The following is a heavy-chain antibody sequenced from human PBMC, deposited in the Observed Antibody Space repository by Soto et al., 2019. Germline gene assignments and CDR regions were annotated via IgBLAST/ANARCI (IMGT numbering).Heavy chain of an antibody. D-gene: IGHD3-3*01. J-gene: IGHJ6*02. CDR3: EQDTSSIFRSGSGMDV. V-gene: IGHV3-30*18. CDR2: ISYAGDNI. Sequence: GWSLRLSCAASGFTFRNFVMHWVRQAPGKGLEWVAVISYAGDNIYYADSVKGRFTISRDNSGNTLYLEMSSLRGEDTAVYYCEQDTSSIFRSGSGMDVWGQGTTVTVSS. CDR1: GFTFRNFV.